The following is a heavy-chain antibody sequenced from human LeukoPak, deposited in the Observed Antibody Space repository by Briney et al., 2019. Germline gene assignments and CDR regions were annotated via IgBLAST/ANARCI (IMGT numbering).Heavy chain of an antibody. CDR1: GFTFSSYE. V-gene: IGHV3-48*03. D-gene: IGHD3-22*01. J-gene: IGHJ3*01. Sequence: GGSLRLSCAASGFTFSSYEMNWVRQAPGKGLEWVSYISSSGSTIYYADSVEGRFTISRDNAKNSLYLQMNSLRAEDTAVYYCAREGYDSSGYYQADWGQGTMVTVSS. CDR3: AREGYDSSGYYQAD. CDR2: ISSSGSTI.